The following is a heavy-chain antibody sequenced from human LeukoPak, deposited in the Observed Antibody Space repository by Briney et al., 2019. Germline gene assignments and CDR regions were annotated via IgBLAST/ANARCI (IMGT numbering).Heavy chain of an antibody. J-gene: IGHJ3*02. CDR1: GGSISSSSYY. CDR2: IYYTGST. D-gene: IGHD4-11*01. CDR3: ARRDMTALTAYAFDI. V-gene: IGHV4-39*01. Sequence: SETLSLTCTVSGGSISSSSYYWGWIRQPPGKGLEWIGRIYYTGSTYYNPSLKSRVTISVDTSKNQFSLKLNSVTAADTAVYYCARRDMTALTAYAFDIWGQGTMVTVSS.